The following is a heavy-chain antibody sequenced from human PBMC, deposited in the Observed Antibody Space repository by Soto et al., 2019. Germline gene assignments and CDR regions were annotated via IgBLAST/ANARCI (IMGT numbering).Heavy chain of an antibody. J-gene: IGHJ6*02. V-gene: IGHV3-21*01. Sequence: LRLSCVASGITFYSFSVNWVRQAPGKGLEWVSSISNSGAKKNYADSVKGRFTISRDTANNSVFLQMNNLRGEDTAVYYCARDEGYGMDVWGQGTTVTVSS. CDR1: GITFYSFS. CDR2: ISNSGAKK. CDR3: ARDEGYGMDV.